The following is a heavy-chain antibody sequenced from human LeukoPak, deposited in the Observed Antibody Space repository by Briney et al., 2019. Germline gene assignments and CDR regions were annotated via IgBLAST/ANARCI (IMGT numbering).Heavy chain of an antibody. CDR3: ARDVWRRGYSYGYDY. D-gene: IGHD5-18*01. CDR2: INSDGSST. J-gene: IGHJ4*02. Sequence: PGGSLRLSCAASGFTFSSYWMHWVRQAPGKGLVWVSRINSDGSSTRYADSVKGRFTISRDNAKNTLYLQMNSLRAEDTAVYYCARDVWRRGYSYGYDYWGQGTLVTVSS. V-gene: IGHV3-74*01. CDR1: GFTFSSYW.